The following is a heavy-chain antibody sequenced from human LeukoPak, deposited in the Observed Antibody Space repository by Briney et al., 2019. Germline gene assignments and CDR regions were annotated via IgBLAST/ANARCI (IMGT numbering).Heavy chain of an antibody. CDR3: TTQVLLWFGEFYYMDV. Sequence: GGSLRLSCAASGFTFSNAWMSWVRQAPGKGLEWVGRIKSKTDGGTTDYAAPVKGRFTISRDDSKNTLYLQMNSLKTEDTAVYYCTTQVLLWFGEFYYMDVWGKGTTVTVSS. J-gene: IGHJ6*03. V-gene: IGHV3-15*01. D-gene: IGHD3-10*01. CDR2: IKSKTDGGTT. CDR1: GFTFSNAW.